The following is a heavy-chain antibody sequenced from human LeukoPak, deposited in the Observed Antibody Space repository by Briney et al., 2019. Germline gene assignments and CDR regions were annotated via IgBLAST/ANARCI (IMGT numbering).Heavy chain of an antibody. CDR3: GRETDFGVVTN. CDR2: TYYRSQQWHS. D-gene: IGHD3-3*01. CDR1: GDSVSSNGAS. J-gene: IGHJ4*02. V-gene: IGHV6-1*01. Sequence: PSQTLSLTCAISGDSVSSNGASWNCLRQSPSRGLEWLVRTYYRSQQWHSDYAPSVKGRITLKPDTSKNQFSLQLNSVTPEDTAVYYCGRETDFGVVTNWGQGTLVTVSS.